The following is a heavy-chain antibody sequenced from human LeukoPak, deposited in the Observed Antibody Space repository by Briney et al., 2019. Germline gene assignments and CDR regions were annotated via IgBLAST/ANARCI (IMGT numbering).Heavy chain of an antibody. CDR2: ISWDGGST. J-gene: IGHJ3*02. CDR3: ASLGYCSSTSCYGAFDI. D-gene: IGHD2-2*01. V-gene: IGHV3-43D*04. CDR1: GFTFDDYA. Sequence: GGSLRLSCAASGFTFDDYAMHWLRQAPGKGLEWVTLISWDGGSTYYADSVKGRFTISRDNSKNSLYLQMNSLRSEDTALYYCASLGYCSSTSCYGAFDIWGQGTMVTVSS.